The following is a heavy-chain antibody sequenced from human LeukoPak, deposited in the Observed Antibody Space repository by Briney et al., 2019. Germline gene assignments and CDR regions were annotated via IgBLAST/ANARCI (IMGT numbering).Heavy chain of an antibody. V-gene: IGHV1-18*01. CDR2: ISAYNGNT. J-gene: IGHJ6*03. Sequence: GASVKVSCKASGYTFTSYGISWVRQAPGQGLEWMGWISAYNGNTNYAQKLQGRVTMTTDTSTSTAYMELRSLRSDDTAVYYCARESAGYYYYYMDVWGKGTTVTISS. CDR3: ARESAGYYYYYMDV. CDR1: GYTFTSYG.